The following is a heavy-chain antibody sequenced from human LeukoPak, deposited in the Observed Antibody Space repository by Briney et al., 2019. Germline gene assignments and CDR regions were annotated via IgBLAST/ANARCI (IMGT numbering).Heavy chain of an antibody. CDR3: AKEGSDAFDI. CDR1: GFTFINYG. J-gene: IGHJ3*02. Sequence: PGGSLRLSCAASGFTFINYGMHWVRQAPGNGLEWVAVISYDGSNKYYADSVKGRFTISRDNSKNTLYLQMNSLRAEDTAVYYCAKEGSDAFDIWGQGTMVTVSS. CDR2: ISYDGSNK. V-gene: IGHV3-30*18.